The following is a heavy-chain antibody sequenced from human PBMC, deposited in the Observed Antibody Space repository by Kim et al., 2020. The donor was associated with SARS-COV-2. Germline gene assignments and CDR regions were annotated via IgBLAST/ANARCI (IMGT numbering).Heavy chain of an antibody. CDR3: ARDLHIAGGYDFWSGYNDY. CDR1: GYTFTGYY. D-gene: IGHD3-3*01. Sequence: ASVKVSCKASGYTFTGYYMHWVRQAPGQGLEWMGWINPNSGGTNYAQKFQGRVTMTRDTSISTAYMELSRLRSDDTAVYYCARDLHIAGGYDFWSGYNDYWGQGTLVTVSS. V-gene: IGHV1-2*02. CDR2: INPNSGGT. J-gene: IGHJ4*02.